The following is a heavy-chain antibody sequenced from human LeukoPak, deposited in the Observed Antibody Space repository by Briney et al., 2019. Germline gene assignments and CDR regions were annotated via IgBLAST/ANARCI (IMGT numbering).Heavy chain of an antibody. CDR3: ARSVAATPCNWFDP. J-gene: IGHJ5*02. CDR1: GYTFTDYY. CDR2: INPNSGGT. Sequence: ASVKVSCKASGYTFTDYYMHWVRQAPGQGLEWMGWINPNSGGTKYAQKFRGRVIMTRDITSAYMELSRLTSDDTAVYYCARSVAATPCNWFDPWGQGTLVTVSS. D-gene: IGHD2-15*01. V-gene: IGHV1-2*02.